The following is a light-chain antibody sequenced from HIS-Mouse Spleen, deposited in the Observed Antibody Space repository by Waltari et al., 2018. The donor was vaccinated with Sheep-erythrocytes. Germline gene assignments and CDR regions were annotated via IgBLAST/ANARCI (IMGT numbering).Light chain of an antibody. CDR2: EGS. Sequence: QSALTQPASVSGSPGQSITISCTGTSSHVGSYNLVPVYQQHPGKAPKLIIYEGSKRPSGVSNRFSGSKSGNTASLTISGLQAEDEADYYCCSYAGSSTPWVFGGGTKLTVL. V-gene: IGLV2-23*01. CDR1: SSHVGSYNL. J-gene: IGLJ3*02. CDR3: CSYAGSSTPWV.